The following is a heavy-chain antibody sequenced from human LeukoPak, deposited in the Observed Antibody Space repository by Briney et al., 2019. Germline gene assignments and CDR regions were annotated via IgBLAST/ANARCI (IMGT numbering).Heavy chain of an antibody. V-gene: IGHV2-70*11. Sequence: SGPALVKPTQTLTLTCTFSGFSLSTSGMCVSWIRQPPGKALEWLARIDWDDDKYYSTSLKTRLTISKDTSKNQVVLTMTNMDPVDTATYYCARIPPYSSSWPFDYWGQGTLVTVSS. J-gene: IGHJ4*02. CDR1: GFSLSTSGMC. CDR3: ARIPPYSSSWPFDY. CDR2: IDWDDDK. D-gene: IGHD6-13*01.